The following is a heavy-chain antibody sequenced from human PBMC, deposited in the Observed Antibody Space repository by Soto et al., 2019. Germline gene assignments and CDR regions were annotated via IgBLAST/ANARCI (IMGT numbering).Heavy chain of an antibody. J-gene: IGHJ6*03. CDR1: GYTFTSYG. CDR3: ARVGCSSTSCHYYYYYMDV. CDR2: ISAYNGNT. D-gene: IGHD2-2*01. V-gene: IGHV1-18*01. Sequence: AASVKVSCKASGYTFTSYGSSWVRQAPGQGLEWMGWISAYNGNTNYAQKLQGRVTMTTDTSTSTAYMELRSLRSDDTAVYYCARVGCSSTSCHYYYYYMDVWGKGTTVTVSS.